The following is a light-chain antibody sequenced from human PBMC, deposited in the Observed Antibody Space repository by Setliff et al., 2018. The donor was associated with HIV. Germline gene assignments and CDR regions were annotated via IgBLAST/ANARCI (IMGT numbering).Light chain of an antibody. J-gene: IGLJ1*01. V-gene: IGLV2-14*02. CDR3: SSYRGGSTTLPYV. CDR2: EVT. CDR1: SSVIGSDNL. Sequence: QSALTQPASVSGSPGQSITISCTGTSSVIGSDNLVSWYQHLPGKAPKLMIYEVTKRPSGVSHRFSGSKSGNTASLTISGLQREDEADYFCSSYRGGSTTLPYVFGTGTKVTVL.